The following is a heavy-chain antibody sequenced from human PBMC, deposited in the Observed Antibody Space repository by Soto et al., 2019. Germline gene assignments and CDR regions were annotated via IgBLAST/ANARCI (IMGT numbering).Heavy chain of an antibody. CDR2: IKQDGSEK. J-gene: IGHJ4*02. V-gene: IGHV3-7*01. Sequence: LRLSCAASGFTFSSYWMNWVRQAPGKGLEWVANIKQDGSEKNYVDSVKGRFTISRDNAKTSLYLQMNSLRAEDTAVYYCARVYSSSSGRAIDSWGQGTLVTVS. D-gene: IGHD6-6*01. CDR1: GFTFSSYW. CDR3: ARVYSSSSGRAIDS.